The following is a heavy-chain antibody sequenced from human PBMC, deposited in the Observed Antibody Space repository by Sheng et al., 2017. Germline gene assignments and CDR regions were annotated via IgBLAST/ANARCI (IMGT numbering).Heavy chain of an antibody. CDR2: IYHSGST. J-gene: IGHJ2*01. V-gene: IGHV4-38-2*01. CDR3: ARAPRXIWSGYYWEVPPWYFDL. D-gene: IGHD3-3*01. CDR1: GYSISSGYY. Sequence: QVQLQESGPGLVKPSETLSLTCAVSGYSISSGYYWGWIRQPPGKGLEWIGSIYHSGSTYYNPSLKSRVTISVDTSKNQFSLKLSSVTAADTAVYYCARAPRXIWSGYYWEVPPWYFDLWGRGTLVTVSS.